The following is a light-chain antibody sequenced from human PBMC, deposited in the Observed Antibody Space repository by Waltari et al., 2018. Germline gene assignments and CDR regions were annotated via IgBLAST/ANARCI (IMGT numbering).Light chain of an antibody. Sequence: QSALTQPASVSGSPGQSITISCIGTSSDVGSYNFVSWYQHHPGKAPKVMIYEVSERPSGVSNRFSGSKSGNTASLTISGLQAEDEADYYCCSYAGSSIPVVFGGGTKLTVL. V-gene: IGLV2-23*02. CDR3: CSYAGSSIPVV. CDR1: SSDVGSYNF. J-gene: IGLJ2*01. CDR2: EVS.